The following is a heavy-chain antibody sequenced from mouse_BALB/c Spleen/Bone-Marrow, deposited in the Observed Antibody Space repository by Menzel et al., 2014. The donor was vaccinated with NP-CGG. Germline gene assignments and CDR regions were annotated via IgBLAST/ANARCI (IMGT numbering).Heavy chain of an antibody. CDR1: GFTFTDYY. CDR3: ARDRGGLLFDY. V-gene: IGHV7-3*02. D-gene: IGHD1-1*01. CDR2: IRNKANGYTT. Sequence: EVKLVESGGGLVQPGGSLRLSCATSGFTFTDYYTNWVRQPPGKALEWLGFIRNKANGYTTEYSASVKGRFTISRDNSQSILYLQMNTLRAEDSATYYCARDRGGLLFDYWGQGTTLTVSS. J-gene: IGHJ2*01.